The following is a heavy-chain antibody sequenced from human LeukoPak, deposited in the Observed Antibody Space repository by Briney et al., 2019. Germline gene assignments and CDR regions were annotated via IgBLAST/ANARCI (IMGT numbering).Heavy chain of an antibody. CDR3: AREYGDYSSYFDL. J-gene: IGHJ2*01. Sequence: PGGSLRLSCAASGFTFADYGMSWVRQAPGKGLEWVTGITWNGASTGFADSVKGRFTISRDNAKSSLYLGMSSLRAEDTALYYCAREYGDYSSYFDLWGRGTLVTVSS. CDR2: ITWNGAST. V-gene: IGHV3-20*04. D-gene: IGHD4-17*01. CDR1: GFTFADYG.